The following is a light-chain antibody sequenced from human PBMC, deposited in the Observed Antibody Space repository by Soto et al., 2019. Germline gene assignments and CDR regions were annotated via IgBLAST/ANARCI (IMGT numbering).Light chain of an antibody. J-gene: IGLJ2*01. V-gene: IGLV2-14*01. CDR3: SSYGSDNVVI. Sequence: QSALTQPASVSGSPGQSITITCTGTTTDIGGYDFVSWYQQYPGNAPKLLIFEVSNRPSGISSRFSGSRSANTASLDISELQADDEADYYCSSYGSDNVVIFGGGTKVTVL. CDR2: EVS. CDR1: TTDIGGYDF.